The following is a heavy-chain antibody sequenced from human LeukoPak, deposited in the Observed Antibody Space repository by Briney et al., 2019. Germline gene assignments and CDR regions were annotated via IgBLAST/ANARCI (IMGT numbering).Heavy chain of an antibody. Sequence: PSETLSLTCTVSGGSISSSSHYWGWIRQPPGKGLEWIGSIYYSGSTYYNPSLKSRVTISVDTSKNQFSLKLSSVTAADTAVYYCARLSSIAARGPFDYWGQGTLVTVSS. V-gene: IGHV4-39*01. D-gene: IGHD6-6*01. J-gene: IGHJ4*02. CDR3: ARLSSIAARGPFDY. CDR2: IYYSGST. CDR1: GGSISSSSHY.